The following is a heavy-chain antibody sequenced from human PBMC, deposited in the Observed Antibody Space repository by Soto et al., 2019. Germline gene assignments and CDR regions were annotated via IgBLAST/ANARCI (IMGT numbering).Heavy chain of an antibody. J-gene: IGHJ3*02. Sequence: SETLSLTCTVSGGSISSTTDYWGWIRQPPGKGLEWIGTIHYSGYTYYNPPLKSRVTISVDTSKNQFSLNLSSVTAADTAVYYCARPVGVEQQLVHDSLDIWGQRTMVTV. D-gene: IGHD6-13*01. V-gene: IGHV4-39*01. CDR2: IHYSGYT. CDR3: ARPVGVEQQLVHDSLDI. CDR1: GGSISSTTDY.